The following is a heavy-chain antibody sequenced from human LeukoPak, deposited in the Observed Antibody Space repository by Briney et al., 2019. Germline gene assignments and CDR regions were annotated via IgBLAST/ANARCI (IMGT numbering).Heavy chain of an antibody. J-gene: IGHJ4*02. CDR2: ISAYNGNT. D-gene: IGHD3-22*01. Sequence: GASVKVSCKASGYTFTSYGISWVRQAPGQGLEWMGWISAYNGNTNYAQKLQGRVTMTTDTSTSTAYMELRSLRSDDTAVYYCARSHLYYDSSVSHEWGQGTLVTVSS. CDR3: ARSHLYYDSSVSHE. CDR1: GYTFTSYG. V-gene: IGHV1-18*01.